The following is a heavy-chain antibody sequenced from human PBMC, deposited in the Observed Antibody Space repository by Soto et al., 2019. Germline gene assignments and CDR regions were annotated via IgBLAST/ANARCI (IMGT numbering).Heavy chain of an antibody. CDR1: GFTSSSYA. V-gene: IGHV3-30-3*01. Sequence: GGSLRLSCAASGFTSSSYAMHWVRQAPGKGLEWVAVISYDGSNKYYADSVKGRFTISRDNSKNTLYLQMNSLRAEDTAVYYCARVNAMAFYYYYGMDVWGQGTTVTVSS. J-gene: IGHJ6*02. CDR2: ISYDGSNK. D-gene: IGHD5-18*01. CDR3: ARVNAMAFYYYYGMDV.